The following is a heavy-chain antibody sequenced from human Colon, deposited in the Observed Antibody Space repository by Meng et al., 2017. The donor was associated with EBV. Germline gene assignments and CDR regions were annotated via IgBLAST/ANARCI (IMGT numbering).Heavy chain of an antibody. CDR2: IYYSGST. Sequence: GQPQGSGPGLVNASQTLSLTCTGSGGSISSGGYYWSWIRQDPGKGLEWIGYIYYSGSTYYNPSLKSRVTISIDTSKNQFSLKLSSVTAADTAVYYCARGPSRWLQFSFDYWGQGTLVTVSS. CDR1: GGSISSGGYY. J-gene: IGHJ4*02. D-gene: IGHD5-24*01. CDR3: ARGPSRWLQFSFDY. V-gene: IGHV4-31*03.